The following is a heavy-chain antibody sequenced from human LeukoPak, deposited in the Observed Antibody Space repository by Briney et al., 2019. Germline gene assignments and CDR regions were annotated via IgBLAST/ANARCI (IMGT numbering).Heavy chain of an antibody. CDR2: IDPGDSDI. D-gene: IGHD3-16*01. V-gene: IGHV5-51*01. CDR3: ARPHYSDSIGYYFDS. J-gene: IGHJ4*02. CDR1: GYSFTNYW. Sequence: GGSLRLSCKGSGYSFTNYWIGWVRQMPGNGLEWMGIIDPGDSDIRYSPSFQGQVTIPVDKSISTAYLQWSSLQASDTAIYYCARPHYSDSIGYYFDSWGQGTLVTVSS.